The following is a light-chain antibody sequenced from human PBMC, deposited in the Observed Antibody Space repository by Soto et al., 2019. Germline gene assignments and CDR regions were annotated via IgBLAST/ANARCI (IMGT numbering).Light chain of an antibody. J-gene: IGKJ3*01. CDR1: QSVKSY. V-gene: IGKV3-11*01. Sequence: ENVLTQSPVTLSLSPGERATLSCRASQSVKSYLAWYQQKPGQAPRLLIYDASNRAAGIPARFSGSGSGTDFTLTISSLDPEDFAVYYCQQYGSSPFTFGPGTKVEIK. CDR3: QQYGSSPFT. CDR2: DAS.